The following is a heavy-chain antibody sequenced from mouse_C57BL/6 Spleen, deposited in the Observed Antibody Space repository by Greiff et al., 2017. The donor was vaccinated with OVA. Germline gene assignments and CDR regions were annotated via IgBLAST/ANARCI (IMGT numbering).Heavy chain of an antibody. V-gene: IGHV1-22*01. CDR3: AGKPPYCCVSVYFDV. CDR2: INPNNGGT. CDR1: GYTFTDYN. J-gene: IGHJ1*03. Sequence: VQLQQSGPDLVKPGASVKMSCKASGYTFTDYNMHWVKQSHGKSLEWIGYINPNNGGTSYNQKFKGKATLTVNKYSSTTYLVLRSLMSDDSAVYYCAGKPPYCCVSVYFDVWGTGTTVTVSS. D-gene: IGHD1-1*01.